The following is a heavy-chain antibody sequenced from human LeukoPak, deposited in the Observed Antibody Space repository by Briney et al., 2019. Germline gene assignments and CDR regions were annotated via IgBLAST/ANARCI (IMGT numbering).Heavy chain of an antibody. J-gene: IGHJ4*02. V-gene: IGHV3-48*01. CDR3: ARGYYDFWSGYYTDFDY. Sequence: PGGSXXLSCAASGFTFSSYSMNWVRQAPGKGLEWVSYISSSSSTIYYADSVKGRLTISRDNDKNSMYLQMNSLRAEDTAVYYCARGYYDFWSGYYTDFDYWGQGTLVTVSS. CDR1: GFTFSSYS. D-gene: IGHD3-3*01. CDR2: ISSSSSTI.